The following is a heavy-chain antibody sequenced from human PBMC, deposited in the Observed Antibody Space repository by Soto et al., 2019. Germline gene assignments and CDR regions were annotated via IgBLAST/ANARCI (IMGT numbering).Heavy chain of an antibody. V-gene: IGHV3-7*01. CDR2: INQDGSET. J-gene: IGHJ4*02. CDR3: SRSLDS. CDR1: GFIFNTYW. Sequence: GGSLRLSCAASGFIFNTYWMDWVRQTPGKGLEWVANINQDGSETNYVDSVKGRFTISRDNGRNSLFLQMNSLTAEYSALYYCSRSLDSWGQGTLVTVSS.